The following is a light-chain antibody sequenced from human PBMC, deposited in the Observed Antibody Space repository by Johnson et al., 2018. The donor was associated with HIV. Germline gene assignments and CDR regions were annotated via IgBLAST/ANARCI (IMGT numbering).Light chain of an antibody. CDR1: SSNIGDNF. J-gene: IGLJ1*01. Sequence: QSVLTQPPSVSAAPGQRVTISCSGSSSNIGDNFVSWYQQFPGAAPKLLIFENYKRPSGIPDRFSGSRSGTSATLAITGLQTGDEADYYCGAWDSRLSVCVLGPWTQVTVL. V-gene: IGLV1-51*02. CDR3: GAWDSRLSVCV. CDR2: ENY.